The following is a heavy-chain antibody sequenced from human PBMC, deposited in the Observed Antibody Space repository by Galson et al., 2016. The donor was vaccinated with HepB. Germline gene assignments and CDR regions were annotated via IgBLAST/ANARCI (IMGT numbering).Heavy chain of an antibody. J-gene: IGHJ4*02. D-gene: IGHD3-22*01. Sequence: SVKVSCKVSGYSLSEISIHWMRQAPEKGLEWMGGLDPEDGETIYSQNFQGRVTMTEDSSTDTAYMELISLTFDDTAVYFCATGGYYDDKAYWRYWGRGTLVTVSS. V-gene: IGHV1-24*01. CDR2: LDPEDGET. CDR3: ATGGYYDDKAYWRY. CDR1: GYSLSEIS.